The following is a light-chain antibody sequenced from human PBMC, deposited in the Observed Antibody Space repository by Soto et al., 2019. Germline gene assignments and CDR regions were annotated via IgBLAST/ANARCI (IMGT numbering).Light chain of an antibody. CDR2: GAS. CDR3: QQYGSSPFT. Sequence: EIVLTQSPGTLSLSPGERATLSCRASQSVSSSYLAWYQQKPGQAPRLLIYGASSRATGIPDRFSGSGSGTDFTLTISRLEPEDCAVYDCQQYGSSPFTFGGGTKVEIK. CDR1: QSVSSSY. J-gene: IGKJ4*01. V-gene: IGKV3-20*01.